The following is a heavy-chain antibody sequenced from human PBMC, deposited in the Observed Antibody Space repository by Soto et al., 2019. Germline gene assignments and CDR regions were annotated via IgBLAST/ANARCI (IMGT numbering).Heavy chain of an antibody. CDR1: GFNCSIYY. J-gene: IGHJ3*02. CDR2: ILVGGST. V-gene: IGHV3-23*01. D-gene: IGHD2-8*02. Sequence: EVQMLESGGGLAQPGGSLRLSCGVSGFNCSIYYMSWVRQAPGQGLEWVSTILVGGSTHYEDSVKGRFTISRDTSKNTVYLQTSSLTAGDTAMYYCAKATATGGGSFEIYGQGTIVTFS. CDR3: AKATATGGGSFEI.